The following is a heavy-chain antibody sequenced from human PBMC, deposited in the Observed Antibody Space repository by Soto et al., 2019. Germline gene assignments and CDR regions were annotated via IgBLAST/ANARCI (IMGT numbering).Heavy chain of an antibody. D-gene: IGHD4-17*01. CDR3: ARASIDGDQTMTFDY. J-gene: IGHJ4*02. CDR1: GGSFSGYY. V-gene: IGHV4-34*01. Sequence: QVQLQQWGAGLLKPSETLSLTCAVYGGSFSGYYWSWIRQPPGKGLEWIGEINHSGSTNYNPSLKSRVTISVDTSKTQFSLKLSSVTAADTAVYYCARASIDGDQTMTFDYWGQGTLVTVSS. CDR2: INHSGST.